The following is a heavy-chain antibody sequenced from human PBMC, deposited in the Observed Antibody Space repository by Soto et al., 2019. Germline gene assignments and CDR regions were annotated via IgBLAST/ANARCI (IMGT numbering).Heavy chain of an antibody. V-gene: IGHV4-34*01. CDR1: GGSISSYY. J-gene: IGHJ4*02. CDR3: ARAHNSDY. Sequence: PSEPLSLTCTVSGGSISSYYWSWIRQPPGKGLEWIGEINHSGSTNYNPSLKSRVTISVDTSKNQFSLKLSSVTAADTAVYYCARAHNSDYWGQGTLVTVSS. CDR2: INHSGST.